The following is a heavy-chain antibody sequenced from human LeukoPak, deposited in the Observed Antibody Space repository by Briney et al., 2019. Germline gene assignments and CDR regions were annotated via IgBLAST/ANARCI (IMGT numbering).Heavy chain of an antibody. J-gene: IGHJ4*02. CDR1: GFTFSDCY. CDR3: ARSLVVTAIIDY. V-gene: IGHV3-11*01. D-gene: IGHD2-21*02. Sequence: GGSLRLSCAASGFTFSDCYVSWIRRAPGKGLEWVSYISSSGSTIYYADPVKGRFTISRDNAKNSLYLQMNSLRAEDTAVYYCARSLVVTAIIDYWGQGALVTVSS. CDR2: ISSSGSTI.